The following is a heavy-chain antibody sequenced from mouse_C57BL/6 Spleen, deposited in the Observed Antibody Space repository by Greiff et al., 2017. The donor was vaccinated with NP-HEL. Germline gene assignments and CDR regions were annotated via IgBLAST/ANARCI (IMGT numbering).Heavy chain of an antibody. D-gene: IGHD2-4*01. CDR2: IRSKSSNYAT. CDR1: GFTFNTYA. V-gene: IGHV10-3*01. CDR3: GGAIYYESYFDY. Sequence: EVMLVESGGGLVQPKGSLKLSCAASGFTFNTYAMHWVRQAPGKGLEWVARIRSKSSNYATYYDDSGKDRFTISRDDSQSMLQLKMNNLKTEDTARYYCGGAIYYESYFDYWGQGTTLTVSS. J-gene: IGHJ2*01.